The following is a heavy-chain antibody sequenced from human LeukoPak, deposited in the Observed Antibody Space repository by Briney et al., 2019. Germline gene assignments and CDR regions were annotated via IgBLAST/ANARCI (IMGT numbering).Heavy chain of an antibody. V-gene: IGHV3-15*01. CDR1: GFTFSNAW. CDR2: IKSKTDGGTT. CDR3: TTFTLGYCSSTSCYGPFDI. D-gene: IGHD2-2*01. J-gene: IGHJ3*02. Sequence: PGGSLRLSCAASGFTFSNAWMSWVRQAPGKGREWVGRIKSKTDGGTTDYAAPVKGRFTISRDDSKNALYLQMNSLKTEDTAVYYCTTFTLGYCSSTSCYGPFDIWGQGAMVTVSS.